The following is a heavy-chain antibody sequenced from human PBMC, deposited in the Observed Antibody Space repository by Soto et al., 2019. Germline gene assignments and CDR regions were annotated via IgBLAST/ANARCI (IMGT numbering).Heavy chain of an antibody. D-gene: IGHD3-22*01. CDR2: IYYSGST. CDR3: VRADDSSGYTTPCNY. CDR1: GGSISSGGYY. V-gene: IGHV4-31*03. Sequence: PSETLSLTCTVSGGSISSGGYYWSWIRQHPGKGLEGLGYIYYSGSTYYNPSLKSRVTISVDTSKNQCSLKLSSVTAANTAVYYCVRADDSSGYTTPCNYWGQGTLVTVSS. J-gene: IGHJ4*02.